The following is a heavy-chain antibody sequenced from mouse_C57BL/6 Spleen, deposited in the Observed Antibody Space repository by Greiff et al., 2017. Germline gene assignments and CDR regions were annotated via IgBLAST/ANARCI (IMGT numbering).Heavy chain of an antibody. CDR3: ARSSNFWYFDV. J-gene: IGHJ1*03. D-gene: IGHD2-5*01. CDR2: IFPGSGST. Sequence: QVLLQPSGPGLVKPGASVKISCKASGYTFTDYYINWVKQRPGQGLEGVGWIFPGSGSTYYNEKFKGKATLTVDKSSSTAYMLLSSLTSEDSAVYFCARSSNFWYFDVWGTGTTVTVSS. V-gene: IGHV1-75*01. CDR1: GYTFTDYY.